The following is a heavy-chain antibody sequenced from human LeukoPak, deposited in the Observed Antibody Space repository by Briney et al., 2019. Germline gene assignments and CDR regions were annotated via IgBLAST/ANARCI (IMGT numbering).Heavy chain of an antibody. D-gene: IGHD5-12*01. Sequence: EGSLRLSCAASGFTFSSYAMSWVRQAPGKGLEWVSAISGSGGSTYYADSVKGRFTISRDNSKNTLYLQMNSLRAEDTAVYYCAKAPYSGYDWDYYYYYMDVWGKGTTVTVSS. V-gene: IGHV3-23*01. CDR3: AKAPYSGYDWDYYYYYMDV. CDR2: ISGSGGST. CDR1: GFTFSSYA. J-gene: IGHJ6*03.